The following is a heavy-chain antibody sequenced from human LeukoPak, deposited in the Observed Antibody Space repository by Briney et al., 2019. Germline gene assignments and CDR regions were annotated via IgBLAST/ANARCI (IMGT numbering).Heavy chain of an antibody. J-gene: IGHJ4*02. CDR1: GFTFSSYE. D-gene: IGHD3-9*01. V-gene: IGHV3-48*03. CDR3: ARIEVKAYYDILTGYYNGY. Sequence: GGSLRLSCAASGFTFSSYEVNWVRQAPGKGLEWVSYISSSGSTIYYADSVKGRFTISRDNAKNSLYLQMNSLRAEDTAVYYCARIEVKAYYDILTGYYNGYWGQGTLVTVSS. CDR2: ISSSGSTI.